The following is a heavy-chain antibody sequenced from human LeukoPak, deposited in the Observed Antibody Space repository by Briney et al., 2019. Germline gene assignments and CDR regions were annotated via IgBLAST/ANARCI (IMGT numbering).Heavy chain of an antibody. V-gene: IGHV1-2*02. J-gene: IGHJ6*03. CDR2: INPNSGGT. D-gene: IGHD6-13*01. Sequence: ASVKVSCKASGYTFTGYYMHWVRQAPGQGLEWMGWINPNSGGTNYAQKFQGRVTMTRDTSISTAYMELSRLRSDDTAVYYCARGVAAAGTYLYYYYYYMDVWGKGTTVTVSS. CDR1: GYTFTGYY. CDR3: ARGVAAAGTYLYYYYYYMDV.